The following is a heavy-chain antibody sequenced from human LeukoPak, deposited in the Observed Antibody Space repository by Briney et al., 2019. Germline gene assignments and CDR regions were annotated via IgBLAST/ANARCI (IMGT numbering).Heavy chain of an antibody. J-gene: IGHJ5*02. V-gene: IGHV3-30*18. Sequence: PGRSLRLSCAASGFTFSSYGMHWVRQAPGKGLEWVAVISYDGSNKYYADSVKGRFTISRDNSKNTLYLQMNSLRAEDTALYYRAKDRGGTFGGVIGWFDPWGQGTLVTVSS. CDR1: GFTFSSYG. CDR3: AKDRGGTFGGVIGWFDP. CDR2: ISYDGSNK. D-gene: IGHD3-16*02.